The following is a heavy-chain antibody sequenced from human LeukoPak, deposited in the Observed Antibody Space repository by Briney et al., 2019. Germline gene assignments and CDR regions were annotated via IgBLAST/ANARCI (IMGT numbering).Heavy chain of an antibody. CDR1: GFAFSSYV. V-gene: IGHV3-33*08. Sequence: PGGSLRLSCAASGFAFSSYVMSWVRQAPGKGLEWVAVIWYDGSNKYYADSVKGRFTISRDNSKNTLYLQMNSLRAEDTAVYYCARDPAYYYGSGTYYYYYYGMDVWGQGTTVTVSS. D-gene: IGHD3-10*01. CDR2: IWYDGSNK. J-gene: IGHJ6*02. CDR3: ARDPAYYYGSGTYYYYYYGMDV.